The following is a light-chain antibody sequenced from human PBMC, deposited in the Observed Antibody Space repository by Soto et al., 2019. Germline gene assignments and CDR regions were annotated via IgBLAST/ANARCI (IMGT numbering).Light chain of an antibody. CDR2: GAS. J-gene: IGKJ2*01. CDR3: QQSYRSPYT. Sequence: IQMTQSPSSLSASVGDSVTVTCRASQSINFYLNWYHQKPVKAPTLLIDGASSLHSAVPSRFTGGGSRTDFTLTISSLQPEHFATYYCQQSYRSPYTFGQGTKLEIK. V-gene: IGKV1-39*01. CDR1: QSINFY.